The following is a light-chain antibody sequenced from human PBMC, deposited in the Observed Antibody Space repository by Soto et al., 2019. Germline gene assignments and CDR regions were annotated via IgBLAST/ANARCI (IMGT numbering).Light chain of an antibody. CDR1: QSVSSN. Sequence: VMTQSPATLSVSPGERGALSCRASQSVSSNLAWYQQKPGQPPRPLLYGASTRATDTPVRFRGSGSGTEFTLTISSLQSEDFAVYYCQQYNNWPPSIIFGQGTRLEIK. CDR2: GAS. J-gene: IGKJ5*01. CDR3: QQYNNWPPSII. V-gene: IGKV3-15*01.